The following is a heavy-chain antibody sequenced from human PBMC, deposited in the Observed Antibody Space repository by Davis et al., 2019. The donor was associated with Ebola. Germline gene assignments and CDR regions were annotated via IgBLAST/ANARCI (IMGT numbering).Heavy chain of an antibody. CDR1: GFTFSSYG. CDR2: ISYDGSNN. CDR3: ARSYPDY. Sequence: GESLKISCAASGFTFSSYGMHWVRQAPGKGLEWVAVISYDGSNNYYADSVKGRFTISRDNSKNTLYLQMNSLRAEDTAVYYCARSYPDYWGQGTLVTVSS. V-gene: IGHV3-30*03. J-gene: IGHJ4*02. D-gene: IGHD3-16*01.